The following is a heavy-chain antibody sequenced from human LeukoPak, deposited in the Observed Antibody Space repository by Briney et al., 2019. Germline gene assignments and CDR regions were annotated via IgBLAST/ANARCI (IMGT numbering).Heavy chain of an antibody. D-gene: IGHD4-11*01. CDR2: IYTSGST. J-gene: IGHJ4*02. CDR3: ARLGDDYRDY. V-gene: IGHV4-61*02. CDR1: GGSISSGSYY. Sequence: PSQTLSLTCTVSGGSISSGSYYWSWIRQPAGKGLEWIGRIYTSGSTNYNPSLKSRVTISVDTSKNQFSLKLSSVTAADTAVYYCARLGDDYRDYWGQGTLVTVSS.